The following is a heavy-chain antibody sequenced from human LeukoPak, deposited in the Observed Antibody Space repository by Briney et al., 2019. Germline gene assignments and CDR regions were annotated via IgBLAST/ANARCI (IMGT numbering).Heavy chain of an antibody. CDR1: GYTFTDYY. Sequence: ASVKVSCKASGYTFTDYYMHWVRQAPGQGLEWMGWINPNSGGTKYAQKFQGRVTMTTDTSTSTAYMELRSLRSDDTAVYYCARGYYYGSGSYYEYYYMDVWGKGTTVTISS. J-gene: IGHJ6*03. V-gene: IGHV1-2*02. D-gene: IGHD3-10*01. CDR3: ARGYYYGSGSYYEYYYMDV. CDR2: INPNSGGT.